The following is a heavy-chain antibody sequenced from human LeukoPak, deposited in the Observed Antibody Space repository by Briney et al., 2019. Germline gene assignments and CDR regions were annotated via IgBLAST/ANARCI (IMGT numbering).Heavy chain of an antibody. Sequence: GGSLRLSCAASGFTLSSYAMHWVRQAPGKGLEYVSAISKNGGNTYYANSVKGRFSISRDNSKNTLYLQMGSLRTEDMAVYYCARVGEGRYYQYYMDVWGKGTTVTVSS. CDR3: ARVGEGRYYQYYMDV. V-gene: IGHV3-64*01. CDR1: GFTLSSYA. D-gene: IGHD1-26*01. J-gene: IGHJ6*03. CDR2: ISKNGGNT.